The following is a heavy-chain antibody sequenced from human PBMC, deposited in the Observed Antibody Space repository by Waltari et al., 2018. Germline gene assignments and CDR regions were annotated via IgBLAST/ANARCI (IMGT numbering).Heavy chain of an antibody. V-gene: IGHV3-21*01. J-gene: IGHJ4*02. CDR2: ISSSSSYI. Sequence: EVQLVESGGGLVKPGGSLRLSCAASGFTFSSYSMNWVRQAPGKGLEWVSSISSSSSYIYYADSVKGRFTISRDNAKNSLYLQMNSLRAEDTAVYYCASGIKQWQGRDYWGQGTLVTVSS. D-gene: IGHD6-19*01. CDR3: ASGIKQWQGRDY. CDR1: GFTFSSYS.